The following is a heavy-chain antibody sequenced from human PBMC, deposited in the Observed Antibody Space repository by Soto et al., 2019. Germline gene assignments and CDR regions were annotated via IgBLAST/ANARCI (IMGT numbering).Heavy chain of an antibody. V-gene: IGHV1-18*01. D-gene: IGHD3-22*01. CDR3: ARVEADYDSSGRPFDY. J-gene: IGHJ4*02. CDR1: GYTFTSYG. CDR2: ISAYNCNT. Sequence: QVQLVQSGAEVKKPGASVKVSCKASGYTFTSYGISWVRQAPGQGLEWMGWISAYNCNTNYARKLQGRVTMTTDTSTSTAYMELRSLRSDDTAVYYCARVEADYDSSGRPFDYWGQGPLVTVSS.